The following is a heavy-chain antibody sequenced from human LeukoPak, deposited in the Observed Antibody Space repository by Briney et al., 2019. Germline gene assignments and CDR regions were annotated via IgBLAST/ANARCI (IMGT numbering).Heavy chain of an antibody. CDR3: SRDPIFLDSDAYYDALDI. CDR2: IYSSGTT. D-gene: IGHD3-16*01. J-gene: IGHJ3*02. Sequence: TSETLSLTCTVPGGSISGYYWSWIRQPPGKGLEWICYIYSSGTTNYNPSLKSQTTLSLDTSKNQFSRKLNSLTAADTALECFSRDPIFLDSDAYYDALDIWAQGPLVTVFS. CDR1: GGSISGYY. V-gene: IGHV4-59*01.